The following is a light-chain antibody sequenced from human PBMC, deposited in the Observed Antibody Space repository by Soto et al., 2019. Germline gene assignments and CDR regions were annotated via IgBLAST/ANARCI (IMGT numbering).Light chain of an antibody. CDR3: QSYDSSLSGYV. J-gene: IGLJ1*01. CDR2: GNS. Sequence: SVLPQPPSVSGAPGQRVTISCTGSSSNIGAGYDVHWYQQLPGTAPKLLIYGNSNRPSGVPDRFSGSKPGTSASLAITGLQAEDEADYYCQSYDSSLSGYVFGTGTKVTVL. CDR1: SSNIGAGYD. V-gene: IGLV1-40*01.